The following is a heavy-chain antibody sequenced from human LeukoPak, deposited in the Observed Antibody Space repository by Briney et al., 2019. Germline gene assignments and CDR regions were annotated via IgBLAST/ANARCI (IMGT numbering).Heavy chain of an antibody. CDR2: INPNSGGT. Sequence: ASVKVSCKASGYTFTGYYMHWVRQAPGQGLEWMGWINPNSGGTNYAQKFQGRVTMTRDTSLSTAYMELSRLRSDDTAVYYCARDLFRRSSTDDDAFDIWGQGTMVTVSS. CDR3: ARDLFRRSSTDDDAFDI. J-gene: IGHJ3*02. D-gene: IGHD2-2*01. CDR1: GYTFTGYY. V-gene: IGHV1-2*02.